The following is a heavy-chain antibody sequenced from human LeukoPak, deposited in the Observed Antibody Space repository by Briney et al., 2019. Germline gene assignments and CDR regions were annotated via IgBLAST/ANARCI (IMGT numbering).Heavy chain of an antibody. J-gene: IGHJ6*03. CDR3: ARGYYGSGSHCCHMDV. CDR1: VGSFSGYY. Sequence: SSETLSLTCAVYVGSFSGYYWSWIRQPPGKGLEWIGEINHSGSTNYNSSLKSRVTISVDTSKNQFSLKLSSVTAADTAVYYCARGYYGSGSHCCHMDVWGKGTTITVS. CDR2: INHSGST. V-gene: IGHV4-34*01. D-gene: IGHD3-10*01.